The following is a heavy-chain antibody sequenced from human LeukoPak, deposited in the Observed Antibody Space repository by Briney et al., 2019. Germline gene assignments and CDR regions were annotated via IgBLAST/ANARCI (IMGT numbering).Heavy chain of an antibody. CDR2: INIDGSNT. J-gene: IGHJ4*02. Sequence: PGGSLRLSCAASGFPFSSYWMHWVRQAPGKGLVWVSRINIDGSNTNYADSVKGRFTISRDNAKNTLYLQMDSLRAEDTVVYYCARSLGGAYDYWGQGTLVTVSS. V-gene: IGHV3-74*01. CDR3: ARSLGGAYDY. CDR1: GFPFSSYW. D-gene: IGHD1-26*01.